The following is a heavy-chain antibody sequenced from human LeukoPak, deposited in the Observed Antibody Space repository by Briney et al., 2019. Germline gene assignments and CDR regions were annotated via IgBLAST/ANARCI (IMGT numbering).Heavy chain of an antibody. V-gene: IGHV5-51*01. J-gene: IGHJ3*02. CDR1: GYSFASYW. CDR3: ATLNHGDHDAFDT. D-gene: IGHD2-21*02. CDR2: IYPDDSDT. Sequence: GESLKISCRASGYSFASYWIGWVRQLPGRGLEWMGIIYPDDSDTRYNPSFQGQVTLSADKSIRTAYLQWTSLKAADTAMYYRATLNHGDHDAFDTWGPGTLITVSS.